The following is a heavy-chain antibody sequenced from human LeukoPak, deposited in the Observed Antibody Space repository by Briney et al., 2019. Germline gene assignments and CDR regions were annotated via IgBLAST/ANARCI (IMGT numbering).Heavy chain of an antibody. V-gene: IGHV4-34*01. CDR1: GGSFSGYY. J-gene: IGHJ6*03. CDR3: ARVPMNYYYYMDV. Sequence: SETLSLTCAVYGGSFSGYYWSWIHQPPGKGLEWIGEINHSGSTNYNPSLNSRVTISVDRSQKQFSLKVSSVTAADTAVYYCARVPMNYYYYMDVWGKGTTVTVSS. CDR2: INHSGST.